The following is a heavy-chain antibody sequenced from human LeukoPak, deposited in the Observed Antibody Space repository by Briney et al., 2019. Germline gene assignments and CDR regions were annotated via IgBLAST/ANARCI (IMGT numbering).Heavy chain of an antibody. CDR3: ARSRKNDCTSTSCYTDY. D-gene: IGHD2-2*02. CDR2: IYYSGST. Sequence: SKTLSLTCTVSGGSISSSNYYWGWIRQPPGKGLEWIGSIYYSGSTYYNPSLKSRVTISVDTSKNQFSLKLNSLTAADTAVYYCARSRKNDCTSTSCYTDYWGQGALVTVSS. CDR1: GGSISSSNYY. J-gene: IGHJ4*02. V-gene: IGHV4-39*01.